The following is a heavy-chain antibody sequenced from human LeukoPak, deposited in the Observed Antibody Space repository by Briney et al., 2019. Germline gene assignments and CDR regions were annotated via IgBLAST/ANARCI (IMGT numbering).Heavy chain of an antibody. CDR1: GSTFSSYA. Sequence: PGGSLRLSCAASGSTFSSYAMSWVRQAPGKGLEWVSGISGSGGSTNYADSVKGRFTISRDNSKNTLYLQMNSLRAEDTAVYYCAKAPHYYGSGIDYWGQGTLVTVSS. CDR2: ISGSGGST. J-gene: IGHJ4*02. CDR3: AKAPHYYGSGIDY. D-gene: IGHD3-10*01. V-gene: IGHV3-23*01.